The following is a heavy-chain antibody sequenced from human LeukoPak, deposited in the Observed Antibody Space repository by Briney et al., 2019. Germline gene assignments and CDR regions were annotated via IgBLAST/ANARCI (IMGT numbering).Heavy chain of an antibody. D-gene: IGHD2-8*01. CDR2: INPSGGST. CDR3: ATVSCTNGVCYLPPFDY. Sequence: ASVKVSCKASGYTFTSYYMHWVRQAPGQGLEWMGIINPSGGSTSYAQKFQGRVTMTRDTSTDTAYMELSSLRSEDTAVYYCATVSCTNGVCYLPPFDYWGQGTLVTVSS. V-gene: IGHV1-46*01. J-gene: IGHJ4*02. CDR1: GYTFTSYY.